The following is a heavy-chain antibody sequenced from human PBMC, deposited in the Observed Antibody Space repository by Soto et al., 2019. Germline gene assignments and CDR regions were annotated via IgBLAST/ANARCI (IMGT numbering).Heavy chain of an antibody. CDR3: ARDTSRGEYDY. J-gene: IGHJ4*02. CDR1: GYTFTSYA. V-gene: IGHV1-3*01. CDR2: INAGNGNT. Sequence: ASVKVSCKASGYTFTSYAMHWVRQAPGQRLEWMGWINAGNGNTKYSQKFQGRVTITRDTSASTAYMEVSSLRSDDTAVYFCARDTSRGEYDYWGQGTLVTVSS. D-gene: IGHD3-10*01.